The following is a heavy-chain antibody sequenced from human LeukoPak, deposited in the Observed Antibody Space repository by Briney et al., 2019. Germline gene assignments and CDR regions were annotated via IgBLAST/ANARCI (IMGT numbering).Heavy chain of an antibody. V-gene: IGHV3-23*01. Sequence: PGGSLRLSCAASGFTFSSYGMSWVRQAPGKGLEWVSAISGSGGSTYYADSVKGRFTISRDNSKNTLYLQMNSLRAEDTAVYYCAKRGITMVRGAYFDYWGQGTLVTVSS. CDR1: GFTFSSYG. CDR3: AKRGITMVRGAYFDY. D-gene: IGHD3-10*01. J-gene: IGHJ4*02. CDR2: ISGSGGST.